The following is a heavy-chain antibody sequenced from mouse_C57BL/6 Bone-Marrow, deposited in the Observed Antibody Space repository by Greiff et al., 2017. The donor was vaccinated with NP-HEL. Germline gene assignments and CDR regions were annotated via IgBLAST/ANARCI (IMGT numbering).Heavy chain of an antibody. CDR2: IDPNSGGT. D-gene: IGHD1-1*01. CDR1: GYTFTSYW. Sequence: QVQLKQPGAELVKPGASVKLSCKASGYTFTSYWMHWVKQRPGRGLEWIGRIDPNSGGTKYNEKFKSKATLTVDKPSSTAYMQLSSLTSEDSAVYYCARSPLHYYGSSYDAMDYWGQGTSVTVSS. J-gene: IGHJ4*01. V-gene: IGHV1-72*01. CDR3: ARSPLHYYGSSYDAMDY.